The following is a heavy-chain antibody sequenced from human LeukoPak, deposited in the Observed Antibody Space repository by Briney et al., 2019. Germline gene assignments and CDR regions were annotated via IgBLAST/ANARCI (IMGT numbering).Heavy chain of an antibody. D-gene: IGHD5-18*01. CDR1: GGSISSSSYY. Sequence: SETLSLTCTVSGGSISSSSYYWSWIRQPPGKGLEWIGYIYYSGSTNYNPSLKSRVTISVDTSKNQFSLKLSSVTAADTAVYYCARGSRGYSYGWGQGTLVTVSS. J-gene: IGHJ4*02. CDR3: ARGSRGYSYG. V-gene: IGHV4-61*01. CDR2: IYYSGST.